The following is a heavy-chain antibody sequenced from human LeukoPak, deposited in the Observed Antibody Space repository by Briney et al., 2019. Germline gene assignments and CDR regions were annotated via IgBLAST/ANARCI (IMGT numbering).Heavy chain of an antibody. CDR1: GGSISSYY. V-gene: IGHV4-4*07. J-gene: IGHJ4*02. D-gene: IGHD3-10*01. Sequence: SETLSLTCTVSGGSISSYYWSWVRQPAGKGLEWIGRIYPSGNTNYNPSLKSRVTLSVDTSKTQFSLRLSSVTAADTALYFCARLGVYSSRSYSFSDYWGQGTLVTVSS. CDR2: IYPSGNT. CDR3: ARLGVYSSRSYSFSDY.